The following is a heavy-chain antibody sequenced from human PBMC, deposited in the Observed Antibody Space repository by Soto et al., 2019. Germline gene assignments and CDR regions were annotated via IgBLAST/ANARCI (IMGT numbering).Heavy chain of an antibody. D-gene: IGHD2-2*01. CDR2: IIPVFGTT. J-gene: IGHJ6*02. Sequence: QVQLVQSGAEVKKPGSSVKVCCKASGGTFSNYTISWVRQAPGQGLEWMGGIIPVFGTTDYEQKFQGRVTITADGSTSTAYMKLSSLRSADTAVYYCARSSPYIVVRKPTGNQDYYGMDVWGQGTTVTVSS. CDR1: GGTFSNYT. CDR3: ARSSPYIVVRKPTGNQDYYGMDV. V-gene: IGHV1-69*01.